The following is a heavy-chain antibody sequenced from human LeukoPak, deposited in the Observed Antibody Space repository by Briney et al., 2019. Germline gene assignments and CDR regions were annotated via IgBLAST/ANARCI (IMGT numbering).Heavy chain of an antibody. CDR1: GFTFSSYS. D-gene: IGHD5-12*01. CDR3: AREASGFDNNWFDP. J-gene: IGHJ5*02. CDR2: ISSSSSYI. V-gene: IGHV3-21*01. Sequence: PGGSLRLSCAASGFTFSSYSMNWVRQAPGKGLEWVSSISSSSSYIYYADSVKGRFTISRDNAKNSLYLQMNSLRAEDTAVYYCAREASGFDNNWFDPWGQGTLVTVSS.